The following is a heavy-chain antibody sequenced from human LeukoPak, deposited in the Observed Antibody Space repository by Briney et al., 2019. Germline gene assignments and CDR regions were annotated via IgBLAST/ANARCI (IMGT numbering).Heavy chain of an antibody. CDR3: AKVDGYNSGWYDS. V-gene: IGHV3-9*01. CDR1: GFSFDDYA. Sequence: GGSLRLSCAASGFSFDDYAMHWVRQAPGKGLEWVSGISWNSGNIGYADSVKGRFTISRDNAKNSLYLQMNSLRAEDTALYYCAKVDGYNSGWYDSWGQGTLVTVSS. D-gene: IGHD6-19*01. CDR2: ISWNSGNI. J-gene: IGHJ5*01.